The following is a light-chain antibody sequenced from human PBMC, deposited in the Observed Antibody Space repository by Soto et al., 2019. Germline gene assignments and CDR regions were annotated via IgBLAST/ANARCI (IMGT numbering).Light chain of an antibody. CDR1: QSVSSSY. V-gene: IGKV3-20*01. J-gene: IGKJ3*01. CDR2: GAS. CDR3: QQYRSSSFT. Sequence: EIVLTQSPGTLSLSPGERATLSCRASQSVSSSYLAWYQQKPGQAPRLLIYGASSRATRIPDRFSGSGSGTDFSVTISRLEPEDLAVYYCQQYRSSSFTFGPGTKVDI.